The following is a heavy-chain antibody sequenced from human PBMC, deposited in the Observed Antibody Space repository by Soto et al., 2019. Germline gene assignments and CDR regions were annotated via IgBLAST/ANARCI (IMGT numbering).Heavy chain of an antibody. Sequence: GDSGKVGCEASGGTFSRYSISWVLQAPGQGLEWMGGIIPIFGTANYAQKFQGRVTITADKSTSTAYMELSSLRSEDTAVYYCARGIVVVPAAIGDYGMDVWGQGTTVTVSS. CDR1: GGTFSRYS. D-gene: IGHD2-2*01. J-gene: IGHJ6*02. CDR3: ARGIVVVPAAIGDYGMDV. CDR2: IIPIFGTA. V-gene: IGHV1-69*06.